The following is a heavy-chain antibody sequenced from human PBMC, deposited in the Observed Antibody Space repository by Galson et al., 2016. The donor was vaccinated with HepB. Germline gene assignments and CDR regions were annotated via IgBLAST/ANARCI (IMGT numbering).Heavy chain of an antibody. J-gene: IGHJ6*04. CDR2: IGTYNRNT. CDR3: ACCSAGSCYHGAYYYYAGGMDV. CDR1: GFTFTSHG. Sequence: SVKVSCKASGFTFTSHGISWVRQAPGQGLEWMGWIGTYNRNTNYAQKFQGRVTMTTDTSSSTAYMELRSLRSDDTAMYYCACCSAGSCYHGAYYYYAGGMDVWGRGTTVTVSS. V-gene: IGHV1-18*01. D-gene: IGHD2-15*01.